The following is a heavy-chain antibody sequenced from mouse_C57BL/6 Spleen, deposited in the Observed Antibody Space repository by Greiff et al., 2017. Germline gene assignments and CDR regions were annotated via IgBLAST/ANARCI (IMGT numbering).Heavy chain of an antibody. V-gene: IGHV1-15*01. D-gene: IGHD1-1*01. J-gene: IGHJ2*01. CDR1: GYTFTDYE. CDR2: IDPETGGT. Sequence: VQLQESGAELVRPGASVTLSCKASGYTFTDYEMHWVKQTPVHGLEWIGAIDPETGGTAYNQKFKGKAILTADKSSSTAYMELRSLTSEDSAVYYCTRHCYGSLDYWGQGTTLTVSS. CDR3: TRHCYGSLDY.